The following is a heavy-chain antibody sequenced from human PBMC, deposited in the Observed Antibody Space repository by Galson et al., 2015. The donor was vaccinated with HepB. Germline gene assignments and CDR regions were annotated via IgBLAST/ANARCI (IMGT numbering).Heavy chain of an antibody. CDR2: IYKNGTT. CDR1: VFNISNSY. Sequence: SLRLSCAASVFNISNSYMSWVRQAPGKGLEWVSVIYKNGTTNYADSVKGRFTISRDTSKNTLYLQMNNLRGEDTAVYYCARDQGDDYVNYYYYYGMDVWGQGTTVTVSS. CDR3: ARDQGDDYVNYYYYYGMDV. J-gene: IGHJ6*02. D-gene: IGHD4-17*01. V-gene: IGHV3-66*03.